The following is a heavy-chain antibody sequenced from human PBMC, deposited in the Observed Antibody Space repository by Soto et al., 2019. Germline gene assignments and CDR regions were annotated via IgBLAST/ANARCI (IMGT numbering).Heavy chain of an antibody. Sequence: QVQLQESGPGLVKPSGTLSLTCDVFGASITSCNWWSWVRQSPGGGLEWIGEVFLGGSTTYHPSLKSRVTVSVDKSKNQSSLILTSLTAADAAVYYCSRDRRNFAVPFDTGGQGIRVTVSS. CDR1: GASITSCNW. CDR2: VFLGGST. V-gene: IGHV4-4*02. CDR3: SRDRRNFAVPFDT. J-gene: IGHJ4*02.